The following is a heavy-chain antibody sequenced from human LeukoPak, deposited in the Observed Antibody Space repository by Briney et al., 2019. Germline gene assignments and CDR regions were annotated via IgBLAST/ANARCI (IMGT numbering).Heavy chain of an antibody. CDR1: GFTFSSYA. Sequence: GGSLRLSCAASGFTFSSYAMHWVRQAPGKGLEWVAVISYDGSNKYYADSVKGRFTISRDNSKNTLYLQMNSLRAEDTAVYYCAKMMVRGYYMDVWGKGTTVTISS. J-gene: IGHJ6*03. V-gene: IGHV3-30*04. D-gene: IGHD3-10*01. CDR2: ISYDGSNK. CDR3: AKMMVRGYYMDV.